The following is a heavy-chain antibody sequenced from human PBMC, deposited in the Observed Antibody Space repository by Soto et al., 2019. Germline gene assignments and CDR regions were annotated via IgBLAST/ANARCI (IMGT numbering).Heavy chain of an antibody. Sequence: QVQLVQSGAEVKKPGSSVKVSCKASGGTFSSYIISWVRQAPGQGLEWMGRIIPILGTTNYALKLQGRVTVTEDRSTSTAYMELSSLRSEDTAVYYCARIPPYDYVDYWGQGTLVTVSS. J-gene: IGHJ4*02. CDR1: GGTFSSYI. CDR2: IIPILGTT. D-gene: IGHD3-16*01. CDR3: ARIPPYDYVDY. V-gene: IGHV1-69*08.